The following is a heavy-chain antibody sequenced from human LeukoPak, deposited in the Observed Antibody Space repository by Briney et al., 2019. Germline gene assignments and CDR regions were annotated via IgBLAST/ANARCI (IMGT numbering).Heavy chain of an antibody. D-gene: IGHD3-10*01. CDR2: INHSGST. Sequence: SETLSLTCAVYGGSFSGYYWSWIRQPPGKGLEWIGEINHSGSTNYNPSLKSRVTISVDTSKNQLSLKLSSVTAADTAVYYCARQRVRGVTRYYYYYMDVWGKGTTVTISS. V-gene: IGHV4-34*01. J-gene: IGHJ6*03. CDR3: ARQRVRGVTRYYYYYMDV. CDR1: GGSFSGYY.